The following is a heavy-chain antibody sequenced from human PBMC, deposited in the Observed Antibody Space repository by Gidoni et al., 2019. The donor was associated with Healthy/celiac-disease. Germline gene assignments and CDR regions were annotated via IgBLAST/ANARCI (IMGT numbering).Heavy chain of an antibody. J-gene: IGHJ4*02. CDR2: IANEGSNK. CDR3: AREGWGVATPFDY. V-gene: IGHV3-30*03. Sequence: QVQLVESGGGVVQPGRSLRLSCAASGFTFSSYGMHWVRQAPGKGLEWVAVIANEGSNKSYSNSVKGRFTISRDNSKTTRYLQMNSLGAEDTAVYYCAREGWGVATPFDYWGQGTLVTVSS. D-gene: IGHD5-12*01. CDR1: GFTFSSYG.